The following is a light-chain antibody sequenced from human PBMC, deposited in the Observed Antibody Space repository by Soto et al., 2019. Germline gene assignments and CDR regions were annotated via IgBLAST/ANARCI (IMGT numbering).Light chain of an antibody. Sequence: QSVLTQPASVSGSPGQSITISCTGTSSDVGSYNLVSWYQQHPGKAPKLMIYEVSKRPSGVSNRFSGSKSGNTASLTISGLQPEDEADYYCCSYAGSSTYVFGTGTRSPS. V-gene: IGLV2-23*02. J-gene: IGLJ1*01. CDR1: SSDVGSYNL. CDR3: CSYAGSSTYV. CDR2: EVS.